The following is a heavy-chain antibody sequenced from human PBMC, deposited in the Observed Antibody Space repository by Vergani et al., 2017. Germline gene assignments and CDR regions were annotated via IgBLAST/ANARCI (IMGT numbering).Heavy chain of an antibody. Sequence: QVQLQESGPGLVKPSQTLSLTCTVSGGSISSYYWSWIRQPPGKGLEWIGYIYYSGSTNYNPSLKSRVTISVDTSKNQFSLKLSSVHAADTAVYYCARVGGDYDILTGYYYYYGMDVWGQGTTVTVSS. J-gene: IGHJ6*02. D-gene: IGHD3-9*01. CDR3: ARVGGDYDILTGYYYYYGMDV. V-gene: IGHV4-59*01. CDR1: GGSISSYY. CDR2: IYYSGST.